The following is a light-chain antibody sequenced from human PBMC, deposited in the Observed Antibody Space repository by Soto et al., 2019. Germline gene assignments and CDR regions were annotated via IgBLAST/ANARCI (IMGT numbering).Light chain of an antibody. J-gene: IGKJ4*01. CDR3: QQYHAWPPGT. CDR1: QSVETF. V-gene: IGKV3-15*01. Sequence: DIVMTQSPAILSVSPGERATLSCTASQSVETFLAWFQHKAGQAPRLLIFGASTRAAGVPARFSGGGSGTEFTLTIDSLRSEDFAVYFCQQYHAWPPGTFGGGTKVEIK. CDR2: GAS.